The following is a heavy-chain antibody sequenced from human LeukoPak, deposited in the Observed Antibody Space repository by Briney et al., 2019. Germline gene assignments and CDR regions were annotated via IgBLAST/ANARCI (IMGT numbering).Heavy chain of an antibody. J-gene: IGHJ4*02. CDR2: IYTSGST. CDR1: GSSISSYY. Sequence: TSETLSLTCTVSGSSISSYYWSWIRQPAGKGLEWIGRIYTSGSTNYNPSLKSRVTMSVDTSKTQFSLKLSSVTAADTAVYYCARGQVYFDYWAREPWSPSPQ. CDR3: ARGQVYFDY. V-gene: IGHV4-4*07.